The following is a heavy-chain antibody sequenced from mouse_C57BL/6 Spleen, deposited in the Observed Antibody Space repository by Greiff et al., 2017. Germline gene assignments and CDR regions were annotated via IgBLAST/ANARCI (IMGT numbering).Heavy chain of an antibody. Sequence: QVQLQQPGAELVKPGASVKISCKASGYTFTSYWITWVKQRPGQGLAWIGDIYPGSGSTNYNEKFKSKATLTVDTSSSTAYMQLSSLTSEDSAVYYCARSGTTVAFDYWGQGTTLTVSS. D-gene: IGHD1-1*01. CDR3: ARSGTTVAFDY. CDR2: IYPGSGST. J-gene: IGHJ2*01. CDR1: GYTFTSYW. V-gene: IGHV1-55*01.